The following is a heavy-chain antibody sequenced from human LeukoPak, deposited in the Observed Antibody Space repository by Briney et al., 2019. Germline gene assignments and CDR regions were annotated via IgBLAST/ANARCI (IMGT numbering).Heavy chain of an antibody. V-gene: IGHV4-39*01. Sequence: PSETLSLTCTVSGGSISSSSYYWGWIRQPPGKGLEWIGSIYYSGSTYYNPSLKSRVTISVDTSKNQFSLKLSSVTAADTAVYYCARRSGSYYMAWGQGTLVTVSS. D-gene: IGHD3-10*01. CDR3: ARRSGSYYMA. CDR1: GGSISSSSYY. CDR2: IYYSGST. J-gene: IGHJ4*02.